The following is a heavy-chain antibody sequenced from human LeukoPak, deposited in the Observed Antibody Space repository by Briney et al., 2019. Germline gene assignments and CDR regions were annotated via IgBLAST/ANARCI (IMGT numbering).Heavy chain of an antibody. J-gene: IGHJ6*03. Sequence: GGSLRLSCAASGFTFSSYCMHWVRHAPGKGLELVSRINSDWSRTSYADSVKGRFTISRDNAKNTLYLQMNSLVAADPAVYYGERDAPDGYYYHYYFYLGVGGKRTTVTFSS. V-gene: IGHV3-74*01. CDR3: ERDAPDGYYYHYYFYLGV. D-gene: IGHD5-24*01. CDR1: GFTFSSYC. CDR2: INSDWSRT.